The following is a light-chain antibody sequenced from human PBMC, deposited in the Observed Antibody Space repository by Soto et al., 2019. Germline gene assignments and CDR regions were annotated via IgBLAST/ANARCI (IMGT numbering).Light chain of an antibody. CDR2: DAS. V-gene: IGKV3-11*01. CDR1: QSVSSY. CDR3: QQRSNWPST. J-gene: IGKJ2*01. Sequence: EIVLTQSPATLSLSPGERATLSCRASQSVSSYLAWYQQKPGQAPRLLIYDASNRATGIPARFSGSGSGTAFTLTISSLEPEDFAVSYCQQRSNWPSTFGQGTKLEIK.